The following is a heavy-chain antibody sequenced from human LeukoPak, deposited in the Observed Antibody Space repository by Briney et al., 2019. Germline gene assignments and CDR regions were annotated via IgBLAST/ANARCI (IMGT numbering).Heavy chain of an antibody. Sequence: AAYGFTCNSFGLVWLRPAQGLELEWVSAMSGSGGSTYYADSVKGRFTISRDNSKNTLYLQMNSLRAEDTAVYYCAKEGNSFGFDHWGRGTLVTVSS. CDR3: AKEGNSFGFDH. J-gene: IGHJ4*02. V-gene: IGHV3-23*01. CDR2: MSGSGGST. CDR1: GFTCNSFG. D-gene: IGHD5-18*01.